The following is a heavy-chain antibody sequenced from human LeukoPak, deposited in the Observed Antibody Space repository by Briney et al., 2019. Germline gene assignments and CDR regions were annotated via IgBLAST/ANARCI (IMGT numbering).Heavy chain of an antibody. V-gene: IGHV3-48*01. CDR1: GFTFSSYS. CDR3: AKDWGAYCSGGSCYGDFGY. Sequence: PGGSLRLSCAASGFTFSSYSMNWVRQAPGKGLEWVSYISSSSSTTYYADSVKGRFTISRDNSKNTLYLQMNSLRGEDTAVYYCAKDWGAYCSGGSCYGDFGYWGQGTLVTVSS. CDR2: ISSSSSTT. J-gene: IGHJ4*02. D-gene: IGHD2-15*01.